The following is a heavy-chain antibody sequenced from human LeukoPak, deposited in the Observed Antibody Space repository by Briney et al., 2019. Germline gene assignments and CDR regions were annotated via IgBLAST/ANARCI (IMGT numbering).Heavy chain of an antibody. D-gene: IGHD3-9*01. CDR1: GGSFSGYY. V-gene: IGHV4-34*01. CDR3: ARGLRYFDWLPPALIDY. J-gene: IGHJ4*02. Sequence: ETSETLSLTCAVYGGSFSGYYWSWIRQPPGKGLEWIGEINHSGSTNYNPSLKSRVTISVDTSKNQFSLKLSSVTAADTAVYYCARGLRYFDWLPPALIDYWGQGTLVTVSS. CDR2: INHSGST.